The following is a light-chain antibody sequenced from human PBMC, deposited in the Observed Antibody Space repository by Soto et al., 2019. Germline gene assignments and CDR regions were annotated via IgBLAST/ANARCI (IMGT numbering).Light chain of an antibody. Sequence: ESVLTQSPGSLSLSPGERATLSCRASQSVSSNYLDWYQHKPGQAPRLLIYGASSRATGIPDRFSGSGSGTDFTLIISRLEPEDFAVYYCQHYGSSLSITFGQGTRLEIK. CDR3: QHYGSSLSIT. CDR1: QSVSSNY. J-gene: IGKJ5*01. V-gene: IGKV3-20*01. CDR2: GAS.